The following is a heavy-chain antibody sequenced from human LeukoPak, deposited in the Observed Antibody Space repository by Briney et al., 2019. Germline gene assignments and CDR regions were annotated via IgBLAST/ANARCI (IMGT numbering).Heavy chain of an antibody. J-gene: IGHJ6*02. V-gene: IGHV4-61*01. CDR1: GGSVSSGSYY. CDR3: ARTYYDILTGYYIDYYYYGMDV. Sequence: PSETLSLTCTVPGGSVSSGSYYWSWIRQPPGKGLEWIGYIYYSGSTNYNPSLKSRVTISVDTSKNQFSLKLSSVTAADTAVYYCARTYYDILTGYYIDYYYYGMDVWGQGTTVTVSS. CDR2: IYYSGST. D-gene: IGHD3-9*01.